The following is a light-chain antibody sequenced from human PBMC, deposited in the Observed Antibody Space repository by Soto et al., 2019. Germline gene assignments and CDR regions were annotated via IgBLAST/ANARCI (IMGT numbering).Light chain of an antibody. Sequence: SYELTQAPSVSVAPGQTATITCEGHKIGSKSVHWYQQQPGQAPVLVVYEDTARPSGIPERFSGSNSGNTATLTINRVEAGDEADYYCQVWDSSEDHRSWVFGGGTKVTVL. J-gene: IGLJ3*02. V-gene: IGLV3-21*02. CDR3: QVWDSSEDHRSWV. CDR2: EDT. CDR1: KIGSKS.